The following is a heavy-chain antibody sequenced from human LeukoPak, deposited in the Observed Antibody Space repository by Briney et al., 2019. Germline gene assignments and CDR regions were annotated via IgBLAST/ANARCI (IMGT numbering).Heavy chain of an antibody. CDR3: ARDYYDSSGYTPWGNYYGMDV. CDR2: ISSSSSYI. Sequence: GSLRLSCAASGFTFSSYSMNWVRQAPGKGLEWVSSISSSSSYIYYADSVKGRFTISRDNAKNSLYLQMNSLRAEDTAVYYCARDYYDSSGYTPWGNYYGMDVWGQGTTVTVSS. D-gene: IGHD3-22*01. V-gene: IGHV3-21*01. CDR1: GFTFSSYS. J-gene: IGHJ6*02.